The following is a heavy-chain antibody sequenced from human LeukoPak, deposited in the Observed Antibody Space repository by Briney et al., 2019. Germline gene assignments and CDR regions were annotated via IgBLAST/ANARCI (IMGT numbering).Heavy chain of an antibody. CDR1: GFTYSTYA. Sequence: GGSLRLSCVASGFTYSTYAMHWVRQTPGKGLEWVAAIPYHGTTEYYANSEKGRFTISRDNSKNILYLQMNSPRAEDTALYYCARYEMMYATTFHYHGLDVWGQGTTVTVSS. CDR3: ARYEMMYATTFHYHGLDV. CDR2: IPYHGTTE. V-gene: IGHV3-30-3*01. D-gene: IGHD2-8*01. J-gene: IGHJ6*02.